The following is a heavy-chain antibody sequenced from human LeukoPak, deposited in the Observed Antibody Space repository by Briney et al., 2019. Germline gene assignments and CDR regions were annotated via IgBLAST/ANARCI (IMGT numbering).Heavy chain of an antibody. CDR3: AKAYHYGDYYYFMDV. D-gene: IGHD4-17*01. CDR1: GYTFRSYG. CDR2: IRYDGSTK. J-gene: IGHJ6*03. V-gene: IGHV3-30*02. Sequence: PGESLRLSCAASGYTFRSYGMHWVRQAPGKGLEWVAFIRYDGSTKYYADSGRGRFTISRDDSTDTLNLQMHSLRAEDTAVYYCAKAYHYGDYYYFMDVWGKGTTVIISS.